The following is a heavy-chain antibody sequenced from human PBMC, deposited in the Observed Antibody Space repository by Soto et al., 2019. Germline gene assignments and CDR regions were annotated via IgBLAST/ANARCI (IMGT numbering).Heavy chain of an antibody. J-gene: IGHJ4*02. CDR3: AKDFYYDFWSGYFDS. CDR1: GFTFRNYA. V-gene: IGHV3-23*01. CDR2: LNGSGGST. D-gene: IGHD3-3*01. Sequence: GGSLRLSCAASGFTFRNYAMSWVRQAPGKGLEWVSGLNGSGGSTYYAASVKGRFTISRDSSTNTVYLHMNSLRAEDTAVYYCAKDFYYDFWSGYFDSWGPGTQVTVSS.